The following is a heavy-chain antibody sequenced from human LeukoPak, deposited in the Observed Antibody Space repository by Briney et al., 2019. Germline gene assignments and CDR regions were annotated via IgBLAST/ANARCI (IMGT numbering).Heavy chain of an antibody. J-gene: IGHJ5*02. CDR2: INHRGST. D-gene: IGHD3-10*01. V-gene: IGHV4-34*01. Sequence: PSETLSLTCAVYGGSFSGYYWSWIRQPPGKGLEWIGEINHRGSTNYNPSLKSRVTISVDTSKNQFSLKLSSVTAADTAVYYCARDRYYYGPSVLDPWGQGTLVTVSS. CDR3: ARDRYYYGPSVLDP. CDR1: GGSFSGYY.